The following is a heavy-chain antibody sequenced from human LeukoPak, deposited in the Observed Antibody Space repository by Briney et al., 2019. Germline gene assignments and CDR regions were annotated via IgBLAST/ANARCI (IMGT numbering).Heavy chain of an antibody. CDR1: GFSVSGYW. CDR3: AREWQGGIAAAGTRIEGDY. V-gene: IGHV3-7*01. Sequence: GGSLRLSCAVSGFSVSGYWMTWVREAPGKGLEWVAHIKQDGGEKNYVDSVKGRFTISRDNAENSLFLQMNSLRVEDTAVYYCAREWQGGIAAAGTRIEGDYWGQGTLVAVSS. J-gene: IGHJ4*02. CDR2: IKQDGGEK. D-gene: IGHD6-13*01.